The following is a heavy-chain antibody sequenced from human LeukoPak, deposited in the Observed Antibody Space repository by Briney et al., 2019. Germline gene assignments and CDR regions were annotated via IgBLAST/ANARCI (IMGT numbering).Heavy chain of an antibody. CDR1: GGSFNDYQ. CDR3: ARPHSVAAQHYWFFDL. J-gene: IGHJ2*01. Sequence: PSETLSLTCAVYGGSFNDYQWSWFRQPPGEGLEWIGEINHRGRNNYKPSLTSRLTISVDTSKKQFSLRLRSVTAADTAVYYCARPHSVAAQHYWFFDLWGPGSLVTVSS. CDR2: INHRGRN. D-gene: IGHD2-15*01. V-gene: IGHV4-34*01.